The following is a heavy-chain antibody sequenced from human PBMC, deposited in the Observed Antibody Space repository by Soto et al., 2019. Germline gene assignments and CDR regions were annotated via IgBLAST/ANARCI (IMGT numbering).Heavy chain of an antibody. CDR2: IDSRGRTL. CDR1: GFTFSDYS. Sequence: GGSLXLSCVASGFTFSDYSMSWIRQAPGKGLEWLAFIDSRGRTLSYADSVRGRFTISRDNAENSVYLQMDSLSADDTAVYYCARQAARNYIDSWGQGNSVTVSS. V-gene: IGHV3-11*01. CDR3: ARQAARNYIDS. J-gene: IGHJ4*02. D-gene: IGHD6-6*01.